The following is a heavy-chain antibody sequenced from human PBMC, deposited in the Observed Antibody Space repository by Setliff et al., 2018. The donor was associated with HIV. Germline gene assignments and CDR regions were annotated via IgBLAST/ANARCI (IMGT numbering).Heavy chain of an antibody. D-gene: IGHD6-13*01. CDR3: GRDPYSSSWNRIDAFDI. Sequence: EASVKVSCKASGYTFTSYGISWVRQAPGQGLEWMGWISAYNGNTNYAQKLQGRVTMTTDTSTSTAYMELRSLRSDDTAVYYCGRDPYSSSWNRIDAFDIWGQGTMVTVSS. J-gene: IGHJ3*02. V-gene: IGHV1-18*01. CDR2: ISAYNGNT. CDR1: GYTFTSYG.